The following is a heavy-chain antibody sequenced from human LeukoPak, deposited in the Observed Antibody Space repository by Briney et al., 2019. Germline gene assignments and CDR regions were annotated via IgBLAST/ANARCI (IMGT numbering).Heavy chain of an antibody. Sequence: ASVKVSCKASRYTFTDYYMHWVRQAPGQGLEWMGWINPNSGGTNYAQKFQGRVTMTRDTSISTAYMELSRLRSDDTAVYYCARVYCGGDCSADWFDPWGQGTLVTVSS. V-gene: IGHV1-2*02. CDR2: INPNSGGT. CDR1: RYTFTDYY. CDR3: ARVYCGGDCSADWFDP. D-gene: IGHD2-21*02. J-gene: IGHJ5*02.